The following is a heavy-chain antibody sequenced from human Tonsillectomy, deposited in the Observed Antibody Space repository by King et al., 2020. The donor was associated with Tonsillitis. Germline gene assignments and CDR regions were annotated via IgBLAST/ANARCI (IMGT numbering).Heavy chain of an antibody. J-gene: IGHJ4*02. V-gene: IGHV3-21*01. CDR1: GFTFSRYS. Sequence: VQLVESGGGLVKPGGSLRLSCAASGFTFSRYSMNWARQAPGKGLEWVSSISSGSTYIHYADSVKGRFTISRDNAKNSLYLQMNSLRAEDTALYYCARVTYDILTGFYIDYFAYWGQGTLVTVSS. CDR3: ARVTYDILTGFYIDYFAY. CDR2: ISSGSTYI. D-gene: IGHD3-9*01.